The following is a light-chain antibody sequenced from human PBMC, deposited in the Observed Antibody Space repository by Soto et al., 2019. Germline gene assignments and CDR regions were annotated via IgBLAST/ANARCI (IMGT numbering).Light chain of an antibody. Sequence: LTQPASVSGSPGQSITISCTGTSSDVGGYHYVSWYQQHPGKAPKLMIYEVINRPSGVSNRFSASKSGNTASLTISGLQAEDEADYYCSSYTSTSTYVFGTGTKVTVL. CDR1: SSDVGGYHY. CDR3: SSYTSTSTYV. CDR2: EVI. V-gene: IGLV2-14*01. J-gene: IGLJ1*01.